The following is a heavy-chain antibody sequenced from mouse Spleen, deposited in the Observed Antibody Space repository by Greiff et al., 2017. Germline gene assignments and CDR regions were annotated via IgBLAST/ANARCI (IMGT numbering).Heavy chain of an antibody. D-gene: IGHD1-1*01. J-gene: IGHJ4*01. CDR1: GFSLTSYG. CDR3: ARNSYYGSSLDYYAMDY. CDR2: IWSDGST. Sequence: QVQLQQSGPGLVAPSQSLSITCTVSGFSLTSYGVHWVRQPPGKGLEWLVVIWSDGSTTYNSALKSRLSISKDNSKSQVFLKMNSLQTDDTAMYYCARNSYYGSSLDYYAMDYWGQGTSVTVSS. V-gene: IGHV2-6*02.